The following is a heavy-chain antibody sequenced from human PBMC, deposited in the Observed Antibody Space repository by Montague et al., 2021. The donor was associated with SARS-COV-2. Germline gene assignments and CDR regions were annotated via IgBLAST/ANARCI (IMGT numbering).Heavy chain of an antibody. CDR2: ISYDGSNK. Sequence: SLRLSCAASGFTFSSYAMHWVRQAPGKGLEWVAVISYDGSNKYYADSVKGRFTISRDSSKNTLYLQMNSLRAEDTAVYYCARNYYDSSDHFDYWGQGTLVTVSS. CDR3: ARNYYDSSDHFDY. J-gene: IGHJ4*02. CDR1: GFTFSSYA. D-gene: IGHD3-22*01. V-gene: IGHV3-30*04.